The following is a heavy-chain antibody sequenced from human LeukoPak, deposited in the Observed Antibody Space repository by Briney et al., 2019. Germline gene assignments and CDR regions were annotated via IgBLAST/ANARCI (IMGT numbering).Heavy chain of an antibody. J-gene: IGHJ4*02. Sequence: ASVKVSCKASGYTFNKYGISWVRQAPGQGLEWMGWINPNTGGTNYAQNFQGRVTMTRDTSISTAHMDLSSLRADDTAMYYCARKAGGTQFYYFDYWGQGTLVTVSS. CDR2: INPNTGGT. D-gene: IGHD6-19*01. CDR3: ARKAGGTQFYYFDY. CDR1: GYTFNKYG. V-gene: IGHV1-2*02.